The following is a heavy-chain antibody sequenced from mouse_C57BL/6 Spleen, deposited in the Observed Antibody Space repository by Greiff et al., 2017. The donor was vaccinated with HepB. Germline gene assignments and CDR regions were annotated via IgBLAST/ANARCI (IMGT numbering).Heavy chain of an antibody. J-gene: IGHJ4*01. V-gene: IGHV1-55*01. CDR2: IYPGSGST. Sequence: QVQLQQSGAELVKPGASVKMSCKASGYTFTSYWITWVKQRPGQGLEWIGDIYPGSGSTNYNEKFKSKATLTVDTSSSTAYMQLSSLTSEDSAVYYCARSLILYGSYAMDYWGQGTSVTVSS. CDR3: ARSLILYGSYAMDY. CDR1: GYTFTSYW. D-gene: IGHD2-2*01.